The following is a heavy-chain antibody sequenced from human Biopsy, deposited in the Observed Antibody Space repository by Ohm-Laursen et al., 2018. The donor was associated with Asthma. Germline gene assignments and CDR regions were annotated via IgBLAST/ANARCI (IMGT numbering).Heavy chain of an antibody. CDR2: LIPVLGTP. D-gene: IGHD5-12*01. CDR3: ARGYSGSDRIVYYYSGLEV. J-gene: IGHJ6*02. CDR1: GDSFSNYA. Sequence: SVSASCKASGDSFSNYAISWVRQAPGQGLEWMGGLIPVLGTPDHAQMFEGRVTTTADESTSTAYMELSSLSSEDTAVYYCARGYSGSDRIVYYYSGLEVWGQGTTVTVSS. V-gene: IGHV1-69*13.